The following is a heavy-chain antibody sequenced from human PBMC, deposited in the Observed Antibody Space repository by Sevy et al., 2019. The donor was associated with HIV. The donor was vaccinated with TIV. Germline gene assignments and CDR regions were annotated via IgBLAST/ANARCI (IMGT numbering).Heavy chain of an antibody. V-gene: IGHV3-11*04. Sequence: GSLRLSCAASGFTFGDYYMSWIRQAPGKGLEWVSYIDSSSISIYYAESVKGRFTISRDDAKNSLYLQMNSLRVEDTAVYYCARGPSRGNSYDFWGQGTQVTVSS. CDR2: IDSSSISI. J-gene: IGHJ4*02. D-gene: IGHD2-15*01. CDR1: GFTFGDYY. CDR3: ARGPSRGNSYDF.